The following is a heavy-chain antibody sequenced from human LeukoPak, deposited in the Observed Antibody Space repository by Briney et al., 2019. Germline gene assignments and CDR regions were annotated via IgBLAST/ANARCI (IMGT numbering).Heavy chain of an antibody. CDR1: GFAFSFFA. Sequence: GGSLRLPCAASGFAFSFFARSWVRQARGKGLEWVATINASGGNKHYADAVKGRFTISRDNSKNTVYLHMNTLRAEDTAVYYCAKPISGGLAVTGDWFDPWGQGTLVTVSS. J-gene: IGHJ5*02. CDR3: AKPISGGLAVTGDWFDP. D-gene: IGHD6-19*01. CDR2: INASGGNK. V-gene: IGHV3-23*01.